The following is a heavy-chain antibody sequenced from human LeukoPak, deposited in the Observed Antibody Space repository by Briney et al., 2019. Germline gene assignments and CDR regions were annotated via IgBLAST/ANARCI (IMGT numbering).Heavy chain of an antibody. D-gene: IGHD3-10*01. V-gene: IGHV5-51*01. CDR1: GYSFTSYW. CDR3: ARTKGSITMVRGDPFDY. CDR2: IYPGDSDT. Sequence: GESLKISCKGSGYSFTSYWIGWVRQMTGKGLEWMGIIYPGDSDTRYSPSFQGQVTISADKSISTAYLQWSSLKASDTAMYYCARTKGSITMVRGDPFDYWGQGTLVTVSS. J-gene: IGHJ4*02.